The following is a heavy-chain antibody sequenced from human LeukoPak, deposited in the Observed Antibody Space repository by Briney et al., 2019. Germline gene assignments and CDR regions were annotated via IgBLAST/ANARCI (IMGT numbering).Heavy chain of an antibody. Sequence: SETLSLTCTVSGGSISSSSYYWGWIRQPPGKGLEWIGSIYYSGSTYYNPSLKSRVTISVDTSKNQFSLKLSSVTAADTAVYCCARHPGYCSSTSCYTMREDKYYFDYWGQGTLVTVSS. CDR3: ARHPGYCSSTSCYTMREDKYYFDY. V-gene: IGHV4-39*01. J-gene: IGHJ4*02. D-gene: IGHD2-2*02. CDR2: IYYSGST. CDR1: GGSISSSSYY.